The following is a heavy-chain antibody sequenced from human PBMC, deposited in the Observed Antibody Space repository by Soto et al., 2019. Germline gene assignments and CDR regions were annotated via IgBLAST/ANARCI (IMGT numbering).Heavy chain of an antibody. CDR3: ARDSGTKTWFDY. V-gene: IGHV4-31*03. CDR2: IYYSGST. CDR1: GGSISSGGYY. Sequence: SETLSLTCTVSGGSISSGGYYWSWIRQHPGKGLEWIGYIYYSGSTYYNPSLKSRVTISVDTSKNQFSLKLSSVTAADTAVYSCARDSGTKTWFDYWGQGTLVTVSS. D-gene: IGHD1-26*01. J-gene: IGHJ4*02.